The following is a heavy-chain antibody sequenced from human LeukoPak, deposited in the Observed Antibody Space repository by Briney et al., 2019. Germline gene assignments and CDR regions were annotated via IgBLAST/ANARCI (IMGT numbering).Heavy chain of an antibody. Sequence: GRSLRLSCAASGFTFRNYGMHWVRQAPGKGLEWVAVIWYGGSNKYYPDSVKGRFTISRDNSKNTLYLQMNSLRAEDTAVYYCARRGDGGRSFDLWGQGTLVTVSS. CDR3: ARRGDGGRSFDL. D-gene: IGHD4-23*01. J-gene: IGHJ4*02. CDR1: GFTFRNYG. V-gene: IGHV3-33*01. CDR2: IWYGGSNK.